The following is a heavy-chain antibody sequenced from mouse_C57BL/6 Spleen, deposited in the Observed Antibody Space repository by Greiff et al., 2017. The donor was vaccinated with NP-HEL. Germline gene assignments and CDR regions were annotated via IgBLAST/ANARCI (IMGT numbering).Heavy chain of an antibody. CDR3: ARAGYDYDVWFAY. CDR1: GFTFSSYA. CDR2: ISDGGSYT. J-gene: IGHJ3*01. V-gene: IGHV5-4*03. D-gene: IGHD2-4*01. Sequence: EVKLVESGGGLVKPGGSLKLSCAASGFTFSSYAMSWVRQTPEKRLEWVATISDGGSYTYYPDNVKGRFTISRDNAKNNLYLQMSHLKSEDTAMYYCARAGYDYDVWFAYWGQGTLVTVSA.